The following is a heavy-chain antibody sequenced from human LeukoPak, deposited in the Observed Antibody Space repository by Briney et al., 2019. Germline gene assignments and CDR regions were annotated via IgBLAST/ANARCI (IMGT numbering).Heavy chain of an antibody. CDR3: ARDLSMVRGVMHYYYYGMDV. J-gene: IGHJ6*02. CDR2: IIPIFGTA. D-gene: IGHD3-10*01. V-gene: IGHV1-69*13. CDR1: GGTFSSYA. Sequence: ASVKVSCKASGGTFSSYAISWVRRAPGQGLEWMGGIIPIFGTANCAQKFQGRVTITADESTSTAYMELSSLRSEDTAVYYCARDLSMVRGVMHYYYYGMDVWGQGTTVTVSS.